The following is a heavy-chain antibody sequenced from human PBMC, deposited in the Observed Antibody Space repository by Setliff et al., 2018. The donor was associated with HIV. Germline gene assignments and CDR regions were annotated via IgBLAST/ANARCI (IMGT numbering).Heavy chain of an antibody. Sequence: GGSLRLSCAASGFTFSSYWMSWVRQAPGKGLEWVGRIKSKTDGGTTDYAAPVKGRFTISRDDSKNTLYLQMNSLKTEDTAVYHCTTVNRYYYDSSGYYSDYWGRGTLVTVSS. D-gene: IGHD3-22*01. J-gene: IGHJ4*02. CDR2: IKSKTDGGTT. V-gene: IGHV3-15*01. CDR1: GFTFSSYW. CDR3: TTVNRYYYDSSGYYSDY.